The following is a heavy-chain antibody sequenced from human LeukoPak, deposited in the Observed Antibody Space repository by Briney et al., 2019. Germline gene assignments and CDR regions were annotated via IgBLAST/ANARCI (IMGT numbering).Heavy chain of an antibody. D-gene: IGHD2-2*01. CDR3: ARDLYCSSTSCYGPMGYYFDY. CDR1: GFTFSDYY. Sequence: KPGGSLRLSCAASGFTFSDYYMSWIRQAPGKGLEWVSYISSSSSYTNYADSVKGRFTISRDNAKNSLYLQMNSLRAEDTVVYYCARDLYCSSTSCYGPMGYYFDYWGQGTLVTVSS. V-gene: IGHV3-11*05. CDR2: ISSSSSYT. J-gene: IGHJ4*02.